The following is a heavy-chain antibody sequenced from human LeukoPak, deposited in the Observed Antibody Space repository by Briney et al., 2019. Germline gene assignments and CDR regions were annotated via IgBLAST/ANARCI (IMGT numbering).Heavy chain of an antibody. D-gene: IGHD4-17*01. Sequence: PGGSLRLSCAASGFTFSSYSMNWVRQAPGKGLEWVSYINSSSSTIYYADSVKGRFTISRDSAKNSLYLQMNSLRAEDTAVYYCARVSTYGDYALSADYWGQGTLVTVSS. J-gene: IGHJ4*02. V-gene: IGHV3-48*04. CDR3: ARVSTYGDYALSADY. CDR2: INSSSSTI. CDR1: GFTFSSYS.